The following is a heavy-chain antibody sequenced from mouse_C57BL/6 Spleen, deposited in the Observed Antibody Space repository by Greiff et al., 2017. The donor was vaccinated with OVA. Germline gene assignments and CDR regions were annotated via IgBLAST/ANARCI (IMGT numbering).Heavy chain of an antibody. CDR3: ARTPLDDGYYRYAMDY. Sequence: QVQLQQPGAELVRPGSSVKLSCKASGYTFTSYWMHWVKQRPIQGLEWIGNIDPSDSEPHYNQKFKDKATLTVDKSSSTAYMQLSSLTSEDSAVYYCARTPLDDGYYRYAMDYWGQGTSVTVSS. J-gene: IGHJ4*01. CDR2: IDPSDSEP. V-gene: IGHV1-52*01. CDR1: GYTFTSYW. D-gene: IGHD2-3*01.